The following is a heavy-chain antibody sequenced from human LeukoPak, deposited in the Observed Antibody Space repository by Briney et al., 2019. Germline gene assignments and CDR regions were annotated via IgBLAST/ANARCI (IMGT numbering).Heavy chain of an antibody. Sequence: GASVKVSCKASGYTFTSYGISWVRQAPGQGLEWMGWISAYNGNTNYAQKLQGRVTMTTDTSTSTAYMELRSLRSDDTAVYYCARDLLRYCSGGSCRFFDYWGQGTLVTVSS. J-gene: IGHJ4*02. CDR3: ARDLLRYCSGGSCRFFDY. V-gene: IGHV1-18*01. D-gene: IGHD2-15*01. CDR1: GYTFTSYG. CDR2: ISAYNGNT.